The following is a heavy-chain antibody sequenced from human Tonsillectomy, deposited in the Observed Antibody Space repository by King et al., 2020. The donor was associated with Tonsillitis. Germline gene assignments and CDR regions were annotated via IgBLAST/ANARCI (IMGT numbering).Heavy chain of an antibody. CDR3: AREFPGSSPGFDH. D-gene: IGHD6-6*01. J-gene: IGHJ4*02. V-gene: IGHV4-59*01. CDR1: GGSISSYY. CDR2: IYYSGST. Sequence: QLQESGPGLVKPSETLSLTCTVSGGSISSYYWSWIRQPPGKGLEWIGYIYYSGSTNYNPSLKSRVTISVDTSKNQFSLKLSSVTAADTAVYSCAREFPGSSPGFDHWGQGTLVTVSS.